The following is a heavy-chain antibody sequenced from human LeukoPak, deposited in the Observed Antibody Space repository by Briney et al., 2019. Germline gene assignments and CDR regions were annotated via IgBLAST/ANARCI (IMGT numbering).Heavy chain of an antibody. CDR1: GGSISSSSYY. CDR3: ARDRGIAAAEDY. Sequence: SETLSLTCTVSGGSISSSSYYWGWIRQPPGKGLEWIGSIYYSGSTYYNPSLKSRVTISVGTSKNQFSLKLSSVTAADTAMYYCARDRGIAAAEDYWGQGTLVTVSS. D-gene: IGHD6-13*01. J-gene: IGHJ4*02. CDR2: IYYSGST. V-gene: IGHV4-39*07.